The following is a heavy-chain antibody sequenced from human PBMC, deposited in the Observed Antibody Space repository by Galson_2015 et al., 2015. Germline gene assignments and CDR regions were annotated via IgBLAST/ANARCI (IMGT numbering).Heavy chain of an antibody. Sequence: ETLSLTCTVSGGSISSSNFHWGWIRQPPEKGLEWIGSIYYSWSTYYNPSLKSRVTISVDTSKNQFSLKLSSVTAADTAVYYCARQYYDFLTGYPNWFDPWGQGTLVTVSS. CDR2: IYYSWST. CDR1: GGSISSSNFH. V-gene: IGHV4-39*01. CDR3: ARQYYDFLTGYPNWFDP. D-gene: IGHD3-9*01. J-gene: IGHJ5*02.